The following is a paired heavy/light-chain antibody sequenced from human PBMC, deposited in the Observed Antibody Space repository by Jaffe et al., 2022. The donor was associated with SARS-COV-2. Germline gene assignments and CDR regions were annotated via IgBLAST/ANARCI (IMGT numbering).Light chain of an antibody. CDR3: QQYYSTPKT. V-gene: IGKV4-1*01. CDR1: QSVLYSSNNKNY. CDR2: WAS. J-gene: IGKJ1*01. Sequence: DIVMTQSPDSLAVSLGERATINCKSSQSVLYSSNNKNYLAWYQQKPGQPPKLLIYWASTRESGVPDRFSGSGSGTDFTLTISSLQAEDVAVYYCQQYYSTPKTFGQGTKVEIK.
Heavy chain of an antibody. CDR1: GFTFSNAW. J-gene: IGHJ6*02. CDR2: IKSKTDGGTT. D-gene: IGHD3-3*01. V-gene: IGHV3-15*01. CDR3: TTDRERFWSGYYLPVGYYYGMDV. Sequence: EVQLVESGGGLVKPGGSLRLSCAASGFTFSNAWMSWVRQAPGKGLEWVGRIKSKTDGGTTDYAAPVKGRFTISRDDSKNTLYLQMNSLKTEDTAVYYCTTDRERFWSGYYLPVGYYYGMDVWGQGTTVTVSS.